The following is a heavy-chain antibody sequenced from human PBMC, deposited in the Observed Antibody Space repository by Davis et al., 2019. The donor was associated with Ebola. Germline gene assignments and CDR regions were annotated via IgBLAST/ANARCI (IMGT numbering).Heavy chain of an antibody. Sequence: MPSETLSLTCAVSGDSISSNYWWTWVRQSPGKGLEWIGEIFHTGSINYEPSLKGRATISVDKSKNQFSLKLSSVTAADTAVYYCARDQLYSTSRPRFVDPWGQGTLVTVSS. D-gene: IGHD6-13*01. J-gene: IGHJ5*02. CDR2: IFHTGSI. CDR1: GDSISSNYW. V-gene: IGHV4-4*02. CDR3: ARDQLYSTSRPRFVDP.